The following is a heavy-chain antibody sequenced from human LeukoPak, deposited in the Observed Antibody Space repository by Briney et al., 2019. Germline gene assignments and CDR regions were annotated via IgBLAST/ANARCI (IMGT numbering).Heavy chain of an antibody. CDR2: IKQDGSEK. V-gene: IGHV3-7*01. J-gene: IGHJ4*02. D-gene: IGHD5-24*01. CDR1: GFTFSSYA. CDR3: ARWLHNFDY. Sequence: GGSLRLSCAASGFTFSSYAMSWVRQAPGKGLEWVANIKQDGSEKYYVDSVKGRFTISRDSAKNSLYLQMNSLRAEDTAVYYCARWLHNFDYWGQGTLVTVSS.